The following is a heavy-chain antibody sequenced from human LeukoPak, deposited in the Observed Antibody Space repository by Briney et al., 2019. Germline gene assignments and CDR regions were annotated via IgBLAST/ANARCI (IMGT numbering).Heavy chain of an antibody. J-gene: IGHJ5*02. V-gene: IGHV4-61*01. D-gene: IGHD1-26*01. CDR1: GGSVSSGSYF. CDR2: INSIGST. CDR3: ARCSGRGGPGAP. Sequence: TSETLSLTCAVSGGSVSSGSYFWSWIRQPPGKGLEWIGFINSIGSTDYNPSLKSRVTISEDTSKNQFSLNVTSVTAADTAVYYCARCSGRGGPGAPWGQGTLVTVSS.